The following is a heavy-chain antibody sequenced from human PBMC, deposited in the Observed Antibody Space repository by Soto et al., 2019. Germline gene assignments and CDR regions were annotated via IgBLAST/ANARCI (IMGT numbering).Heavy chain of an antibody. CDR1: GFTFSSYG. J-gene: IGHJ4*02. CDR3: AKGKLTGYCSGGSCYGLY. D-gene: IGHD2-15*01. CDR2: ISYDGSNK. V-gene: IGHV3-30*18. Sequence: QVQLVESGGGVVHPGRSLRLSCAASGFTFSSYGMHWVRQAPGKGLEWVAVISYDGSNKYYADSVKGRFTISRDNSKNTLYLQMNSLRAEDTAVYYCAKGKLTGYCSGGSCYGLYWGQGTLVTVSS.